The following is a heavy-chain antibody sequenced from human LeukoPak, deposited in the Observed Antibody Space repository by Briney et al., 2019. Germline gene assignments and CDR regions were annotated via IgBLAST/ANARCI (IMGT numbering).Heavy chain of an antibody. CDR2: ISGSGGST. D-gene: IGHD3-3*01. J-gene: IGHJ4*02. CDR1: GFTFSSYA. CDR3: AKVGGPFSEWLLSFYYFDY. Sequence: GGSLRLSCAASGFTFSSYAMSWVRQAPGKGLEWVSAISGSGGSTYYADSVKGRFTISRDNSKNTLYLQMNSLRAEDTAVYYCAKVGGPFSEWLLSFYYFDYRGQGTLVTVSS. V-gene: IGHV3-23*01.